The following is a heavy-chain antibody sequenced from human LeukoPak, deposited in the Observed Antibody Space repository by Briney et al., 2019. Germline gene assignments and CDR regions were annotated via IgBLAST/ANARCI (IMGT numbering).Heavy chain of an antibody. CDR3: ARAPHYDFWSGYYYYFDY. J-gene: IGHJ4*02. D-gene: IGHD3-3*01. Sequence: GGSLRLSCAASGFTFSRYWMQWVRQAPGKGLAWVSRMNPDGTTISYADSVKGRLTISRDNAKNTLYLQMNSLRAEDTAVYYCARAPHYDFWSGYYYYFDYWGQGTLVTVSS. CDR2: MNPDGTTI. V-gene: IGHV3-74*01. CDR1: GFTFSRYW.